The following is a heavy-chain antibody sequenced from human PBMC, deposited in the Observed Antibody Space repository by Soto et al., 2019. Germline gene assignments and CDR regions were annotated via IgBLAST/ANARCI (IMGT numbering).Heavy chain of an antibody. CDR2: IYWNDDK. V-gene: IGHV2-5*01. CDR3: AHSGTYYDFWSGYFPLDP. D-gene: IGHD3-3*01. Sequence: SGPTLVNPTQTLTLTCTFSGFSLSTSGVGVGWIRQPPGKALEWLALIYWNDDKRYSPSLKSRLTITKDTSKNQVVLTMTNMDPVDTATYYCAHSGTYYDFWSGYFPLDPWGQGTLVTVSS. J-gene: IGHJ5*02. CDR1: GFSLSTSGVG.